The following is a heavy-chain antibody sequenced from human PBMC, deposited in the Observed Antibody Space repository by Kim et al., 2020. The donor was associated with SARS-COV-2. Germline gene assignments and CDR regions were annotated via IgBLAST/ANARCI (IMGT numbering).Heavy chain of an antibody. J-gene: IGHJ4*02. Sequence: ASVKVSCKTTGYTFSTSVMNWVRQAPGQGLEWLGWINANDGDATYAEAFRGRFVFSLDTSLSTAYLEISRLKTEDTGTYYCAREVPPRYDDNSGYYQEEGQFDSWGQGTLVTVSS. CDR2: INANDGDA. CDR3: AREVPPRYDDNSGYYQEEGQFDS. CDR1: GYTFSTSV. V-gene: IGHV7-4-1*02. D-gene: IGHD3-3*01.